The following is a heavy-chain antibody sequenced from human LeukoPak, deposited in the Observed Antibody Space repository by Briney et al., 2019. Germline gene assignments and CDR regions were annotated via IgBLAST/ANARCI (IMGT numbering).Heavy chain of an antibody. Sequence: GGSLRLSCAASGFTFSSYGMHWVRQAPGKGLEWVAFIRYDGSNKYYADSVKGRFTISRDNSKSTLYLQMNSLRAEDTAVYYCARLRGGSGRSYPADAFDIWGQGKMVTVFS. CDR2: IRYDGSNK. CDR3: ARLRGGSGRSYPADAFDI. J-gene: IGHJ3*02. V-gene: IGHV3-30*02. D-gene: IGHD1-26*01. CDR1: GFTFSSYG.